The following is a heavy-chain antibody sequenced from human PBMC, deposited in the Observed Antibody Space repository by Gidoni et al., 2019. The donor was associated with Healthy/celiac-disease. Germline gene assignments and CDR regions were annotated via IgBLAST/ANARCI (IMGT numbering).Heavy chain of an antibody. CDR2: ISSSSSYI. CDR1: GFTFSSYS. J-gene: IGHJ4*02. CDR3: ARDGLYSGYDPLGY. D-gene: IGHD5-12*01. Sequence: EVQLVESGGGLVKPGGSLRLSCAASGFTFSSYSMNWVRQAPGKGLEWISSISSSSSYIYYADSVKGRFTISRDNAKNSLYLQMNSLRAEDTAVYYCARDGLYSGYDPLGYWGQGTLVTVSS. V-gene: IGHV3-21*01.